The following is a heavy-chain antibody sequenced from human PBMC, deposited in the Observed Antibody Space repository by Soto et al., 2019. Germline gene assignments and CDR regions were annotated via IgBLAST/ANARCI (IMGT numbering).Heavy chain of an antibody. CDR3: ARGGGYYDSRPFDI. CDR2: IYYSGST. J-gene: IGHJ3*02. V-gene: IGHV4-59*01. Sequence: KPSETLSLTCTVSGGSISSYYWSWIRQPPGKGLEWIGYIYYSGSTNYNPSLKSRVTISVDTSKNQFSLKLSSVTAADTAVYYCARGGGYYDSRPFDIWGQGTMVTVSS. CDR1: GGSISSYY. D-gene: IGHD3-22*01.